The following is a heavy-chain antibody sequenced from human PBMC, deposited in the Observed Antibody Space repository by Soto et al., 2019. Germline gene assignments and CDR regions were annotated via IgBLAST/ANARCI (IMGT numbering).Heavy chain of an antibody. Sequence: ASVKVSCKASGYTFTSYYMHWVRQAPGRGLEWMGIINPSGGSTSYAQKFQGRVTMTRDTSTSTVYMELSSLRSEDTAVYYCARDGNNIVLMVYATPSYYFDYWGQGTLVTVSS. CDR1: GYTFTSYY. V-gene: IGHV1-46*01. D-gene: IGHD2-8*01. CDR2: INPSGGST. CDR3: ARDGNNIVLMVYATPSYYFDY. J-gene: IGHJ4*02.